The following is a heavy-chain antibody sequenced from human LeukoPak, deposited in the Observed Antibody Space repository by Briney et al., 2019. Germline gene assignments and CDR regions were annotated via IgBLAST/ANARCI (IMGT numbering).Heavy chain of an antibody. CDR2: INHSGST. CDR3: ARLQSGSYSYYFDY. J-gene: IGHJ4*02. Sequence: SETLSLTCAVYGGSFSGYYWSWIRQPPGKGLEWIGEINHSGSTNYNPSLKRRVTVSVDTSKNQFSLRLSSVTAADTAVYYCARLQSGSYSYYFDYWGQGTLVTVSS. D-gene: IGHD3-10*01. CDR1: GGSFSGYY. V-gene: IGHV4-34*01.